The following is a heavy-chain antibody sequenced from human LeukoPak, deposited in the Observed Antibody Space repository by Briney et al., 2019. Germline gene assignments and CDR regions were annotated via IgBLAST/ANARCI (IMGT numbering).Heavy chain of an antibody. CDR1: GFTFSTYS. J-gene: IGHJ3*01. CDR3: ARVTRNSGVFDV. Sequence: GGSLRLSCAASGFTFSTYSMIWVRQAPGRGLEWVSSISSSSSHIYYTDSVMGRFTVSRDNARSSLDLQMNSLRVEDTGVYYCARVTRNSGVFDVWGQGTMVTVSS. D-gene: IGHD1-14*01. V-gene: IGHV3-21*06. CDR2: ISSSSSHI.